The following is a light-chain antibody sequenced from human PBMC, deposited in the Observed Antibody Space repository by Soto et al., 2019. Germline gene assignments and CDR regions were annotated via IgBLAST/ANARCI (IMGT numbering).Light chain of an antibody. V-gene: IGKV1-39*01. CDR1: QSISSY. CDR3: QQSYTMPIT. Sequence: DIQMTQSPSSLSASVGDRVTITCRASQSISSYLNWYQQKPGKAPEPLIYAASTLQSGVPSRFSGTGSGTDFTLTISSLQPEDFATYYCQQSYTMPITFGQGTRLEIK. J-gene: IGKJ5*01. CDR2: AAS.